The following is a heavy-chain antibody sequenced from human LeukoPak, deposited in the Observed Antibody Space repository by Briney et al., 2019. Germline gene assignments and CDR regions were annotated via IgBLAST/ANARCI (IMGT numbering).Heavy chain of an antibody. Sequence: GGSLRLSCAASGFTFSGNAMSWVAQAQGMGLKGVSALSGGVGSTYYADSVKGRFTISRDNSKNTLYLQMNSLRAEDTAVYYCAKDFRDYYDSSGFDYWGQGTLVTVSS. V-gene: IGHV3-23*01. J-gene: IGHJ4*02. CDR1: GFTFSGNA. D-gene: IGHD3-22*01. CDR3: AKDFRDYYDSSGFDY. CDR2: LSGGVGST.